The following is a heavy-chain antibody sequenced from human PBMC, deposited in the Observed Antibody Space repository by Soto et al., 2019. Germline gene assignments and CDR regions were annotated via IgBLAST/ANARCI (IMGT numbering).Heavy chain of an antibody. CDR2: ISSSGSTI. D-gene: IGHD6-13*01. Sequence: GGSLRLSCAASGFTFSDYYMSWIRQAPGKGLEWVSYISSSGSTIYYADSVKGRFTISRDNAKNSLYLQMNSLRAEDTAVYYCAVLSSSSWSLGFDPWGQGTLVTVSS. J-gene: IGHJ5*02. CDR3: AVLSSSSWSLGFDP. V-gene: IGHV3-11*01. CDR1: GFTFSDYY.